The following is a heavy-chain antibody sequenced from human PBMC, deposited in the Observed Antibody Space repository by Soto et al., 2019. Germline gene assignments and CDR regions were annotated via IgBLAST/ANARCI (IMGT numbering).Heavy chain of an antibody. Sequence: EVHLLESGGGLVQPGGSLRLSCAASGFAFRSFAVNWVRQAPGKGLEWVSGISASGRSTYYAESVKGRFTISRDNSKNTFFLPMNSLRAEDTAIYYCGKETFGDFIGARGTLVTVSS. V-gene: IGHV3-23*01. D-gene: IGHD4-17*01. CDR2: ISASGRST. CDR1: GFAFRSFA. J-gene: IGHJ4*02. CDR3: GKETFGDFI.